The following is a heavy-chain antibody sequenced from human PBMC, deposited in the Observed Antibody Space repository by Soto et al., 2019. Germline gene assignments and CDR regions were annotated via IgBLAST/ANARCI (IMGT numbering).Heavy chain of an antibody. J-gene: IGHJ3*02. CDR2: IIPIFGTA. Sequence: SVKVSCKASGGTFSSYAISWVRQAPGQGLEWMGGIIPIFGTANYAQKFQGRVTITADKSTSTAYMELSSLRSEDTAVYYCARKVPYYYDSSGQRDAFDICAQGSMVTFTS. CDR1: GGTFSSYA. V-gene: IGHV1-69*06. CDR3: ARKVPYYYDSSGQRDAFDI. D-gene: IGHD3-22*01.